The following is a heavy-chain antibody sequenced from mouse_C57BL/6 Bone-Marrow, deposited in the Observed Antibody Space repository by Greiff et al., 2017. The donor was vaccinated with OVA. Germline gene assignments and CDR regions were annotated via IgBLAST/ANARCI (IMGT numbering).Heavy chain of an antibody. CDR3: ARGGHYSNYLFAY. CDR2: ISYSGST. J-gene: IGHJ3*01. CDR1: GYSITSGYD. Sequence: EVQLVESGPGMVKPSQSLSLTCTVTGYSITSGYDWHWIRHFPGNKLEWMGYISYSGSTNYNPSLKSRISITHDTSKNHFFLKLNSVTTEDTATYYCARGGHYSNYLFAYWGQGTLVTVSA. D-gene: IGHD2-5*01. V-gene: IGHV3-1*01.